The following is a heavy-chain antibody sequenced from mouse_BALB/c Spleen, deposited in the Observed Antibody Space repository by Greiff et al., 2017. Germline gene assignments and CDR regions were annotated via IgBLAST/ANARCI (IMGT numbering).Heavy chain of an antibody. J-gene: IGHJ2*01. CDR2: IDPENGDT. CDR1: GFNIKDYY. D-gene: IGHD2-1*01. CDR3: NAWGGNYFPFGY. V-gene: IGHV14-4*02. Sequence: EVQLQQSGAELVRTGASVKLSCTASGFNIKDYYMHWVKQRPEQGLEWIGWIDPENGDTEYAPKFQGKATMTADTSSNTAYLQLSSLTSEDTAVYYCNAWGGNYFPFGYWGQGTTLTVSS.